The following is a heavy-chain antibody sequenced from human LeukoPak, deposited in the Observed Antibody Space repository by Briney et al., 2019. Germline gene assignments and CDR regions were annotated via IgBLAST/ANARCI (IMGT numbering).Heavy chain of an antibody. CDR1: GGTFSSYA. CDR3: ARGDSSGYYLLRSQYYFDY. J-gene: IGHJ4*02. D-gene: IGHD3-22*01. Sequence: SVKVSCKASGGTFSSYAISWVRQAPGQGPEWMGGIIPIFGTANYAQKFQGRVTITTDESTSTAYMELSSLRSEDTAVYYCARGDSSGYYLLRSQYYFDYWGQGTLVTVSS. CDR2: IIPIFGTA. V-gene: IGHV1-69*05.